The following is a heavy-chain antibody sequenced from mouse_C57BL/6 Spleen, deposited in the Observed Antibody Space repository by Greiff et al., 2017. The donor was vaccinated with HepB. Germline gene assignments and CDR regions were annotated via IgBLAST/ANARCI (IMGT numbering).Heavy chain of an antibody. D-gene: IGHD2-5*01. V-gene: IGHV1-22*01. Sequence: EVQLQQSGPELVKPGASVKMSCKASGYTFTDYNMHWVKQSHGKSLEWIGYINPNNGGTSYNQKFKGKATLTVNKSSSTAYMELRSLTSEDSAVYYCARGYYSNYGDAMDYWGQGTSVTVSS. CDR2: INPNNGGT. CDR1: GYTFTDYN. J-gene: IGHJ4*01. CDR3: ARGYYSNYGDAMDY.